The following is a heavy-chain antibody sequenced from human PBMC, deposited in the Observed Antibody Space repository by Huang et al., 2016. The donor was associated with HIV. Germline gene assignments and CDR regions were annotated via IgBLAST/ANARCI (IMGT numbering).Heavy chain of an antibody. D-gene: IGHD3-22*01. CDR2: VSAHKGNT. Sequence: QDQLVQSGTELKKPGASVKVSCKASGYTFTSYGISWVRQAPGQGLEWMGWVSAHKGNTNYAQKYQDRVTITTDTSTTTAYMELRRLRLDDTAVYYCARFLETYYYDSSGYPEGYFDLWGRGTLVTVSS. CDR3: ARFLETYYYDSSGYPEGYFDL. J-gene: IGHJ2*01. CDR1: GYTFTSYG. V-gene: IGHV1-18*04.